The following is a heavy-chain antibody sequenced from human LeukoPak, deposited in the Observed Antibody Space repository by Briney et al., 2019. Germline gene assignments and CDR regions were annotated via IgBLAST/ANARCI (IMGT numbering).Heavy chain of an antibody. V-gene: IGHV3-30*18. Sequence: GGSLRLSCAASGFTFSSYGMHWVRQAPGKGLEWVAVISYDGSNKYYADSVKGRFTISRDNSKNTLYLQMNSLRAEDTAVYYRAKEISPYGDFDYWGQGTLVTVFS. CDR3: AKEISPYGDFDY. CDR2: ISYDGSNK. J-gene: IGHJ4*02. CDR1: GFTFSSYG. D-gene: IGHD4-17*01.